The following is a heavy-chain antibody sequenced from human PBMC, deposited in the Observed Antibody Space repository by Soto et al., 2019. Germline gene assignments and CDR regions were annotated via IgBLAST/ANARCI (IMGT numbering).Heavy chain of an antibody. J-gene: IGHJ3*02. CDR2: MNPNSGNT. Sequence: QVQLVQSGAEVKKPGASVKVSCKASGYTFTSYDINWVRQATGQGLEWMGWMNPNSGNTGYAQKFQGRVTMTRNTSIGTGNLELSSLRSEDTAVYYCARGNNYYASGDDAFDIWGQATMVTVSS. V-gene: IGHV1-8*01. CDR1: GYTFTSYD. CDR3: ARGNNYYASGDDAFDI. D-gene: IGHD3-10*01.